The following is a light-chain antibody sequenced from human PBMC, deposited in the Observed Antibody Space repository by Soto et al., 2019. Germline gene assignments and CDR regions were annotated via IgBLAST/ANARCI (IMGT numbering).Light chain of an antibody. CDR1: QPISTY. CDR2: AAS. CDR3: QQSFSAPPT. Sequence: DIQMTPSPSALSASVGGRVTITCRASQPISTYLNWYQQKPGKAPKVLIYAASSLQAGVPSRFSGSESGTDFTLTISSLQPEDFATYYCQQSFSAPPTFGQGTTGDIK. V-gene: IGKV1-39*01. J-gene: IGKJ1*01.